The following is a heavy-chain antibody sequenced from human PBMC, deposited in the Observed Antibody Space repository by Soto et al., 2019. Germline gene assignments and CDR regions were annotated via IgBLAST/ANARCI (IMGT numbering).Heavy chain of an antibody. CDR1: GGSISTGGYY. CDR2: IYYSGST. V-gene: IGHV4-31*03. D-gene: IGHD3-22*01. Sequence: QVQLQESGPGLVKPSQTLSLTCTVSGGSISTGGYYWSWIREHPGKGLECIGYIYYSGSTYYNPSLKSRVTISVDTSKNQFSLKLSSVTAADTAVYYCARDRRTDSSGYYPRVYVAFDIWGQGTMVTVSS. J-gene: IGHJ3*02. CDR3: ARDRRTDSSGYYPRVYVAFDI.